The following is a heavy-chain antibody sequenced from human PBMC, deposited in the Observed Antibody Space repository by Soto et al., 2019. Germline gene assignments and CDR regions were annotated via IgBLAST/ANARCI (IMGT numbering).Heavy chain of an antibody. CDR3: ARDIMTTVTHDAFDI. J-gene: IGHJ3*02. Sequence: GGSLRLSCAASGFMFSSHWMSWVRQTPGKGLEWVATIRQDGSDQYYVDSVKGRFTISRDNAKSSLSLQMSSLRAEDTAVYYCARDIMTTVTHDAFDIRGQGTMVTVSS. CDR1: GFMFSSHW. D-gene: IGHD4-17*01. V-gene: IGHV3-7*01. CDR2: IRQDGSDQ.